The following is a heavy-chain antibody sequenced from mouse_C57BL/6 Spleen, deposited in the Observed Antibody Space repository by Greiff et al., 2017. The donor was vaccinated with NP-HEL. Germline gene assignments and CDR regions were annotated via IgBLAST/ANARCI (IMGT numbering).Heavy chain of an antibody. V-gene: IGHV1-69*01. D-gene: IGHD2-10*02. Sequence: QVQLQQPGAELVMPGASVKLSCKASGYTFTSYWMHWVKQRPGQGLEWIGEIDPSDSYTNYNQKFKGKSTLTVDKSSSTAYMLLSSLTSEDSAVYYCARGPRLEYGNYGNFDYWGQGTTLTVSS. CDR1: GYTFTSYW. CDR3: ARGPRLEYGNYGNFDY. CDR2: IDPSDSYT. J-gene: IGHJ2*01.